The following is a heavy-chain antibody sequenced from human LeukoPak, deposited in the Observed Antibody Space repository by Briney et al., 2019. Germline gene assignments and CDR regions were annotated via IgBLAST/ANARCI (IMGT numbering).Heavy chain of an antibody. CDR3: ARVPTYYYDSSGYYYFDY. CDR1: GFTFSSYS. J-gene: IGHJ4*02. D-gene: IGHD3-22*01. Sequence: GASLRLSCAASGFTFSSYSMNWVRQAPGKGLEWVSSISSSSSYIYYADSVKGRFTISRDNAKNSLYLQMNSLRAEDTAVYYCARVPTYYYDSSGYYYFDYWGQGTLVTVSS. CDR2: ISSSSSYI. V-gene: IGHV3-21*01.